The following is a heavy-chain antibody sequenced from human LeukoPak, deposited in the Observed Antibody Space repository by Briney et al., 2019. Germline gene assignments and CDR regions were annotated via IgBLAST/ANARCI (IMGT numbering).Heavy chain of an antibody. CDR2: IYSSGMT. J-gene: IGHJ4*02. D-gene: IGHD3/OR15-3a*01. V-gene: IGHV4-4*09. CDR1: GGSITTDC. CDR3: ARRTPGPQLDEYVAYYFDL. Sequence: SETLSLTCTVSGGSITTDCWIWVRQPPGKGLEWIAYIYSSGMTKYNPSLKSRGTISVDPSKNQLSLKLNSVTAADTAVYYCARRTPGPQLDEYVAYYFDLWGQGTLVTVSS.